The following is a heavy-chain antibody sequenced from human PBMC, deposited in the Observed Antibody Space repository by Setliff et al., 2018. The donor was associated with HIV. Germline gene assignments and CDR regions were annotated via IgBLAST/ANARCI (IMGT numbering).Heavy chain of an antibody. CDR3: ARDGSSTWTGVRAFDI. Sequence: SVKVSCKASGGTFSSYAITWVRQAPGQGLEWMGGIIPIFGTANYAQKFQGRVTITADESTSTAYMELSSLRSGDTAEYYCARDGSSTWTGVRAFDIWGQGTMVTVSS. V-gene: IGHV1-69*13. D-gene: IGHD6-13*01. J-gene: IGHJ3*02. CDR2: IIPIFGTA. CDR1: GGTFSSYA.